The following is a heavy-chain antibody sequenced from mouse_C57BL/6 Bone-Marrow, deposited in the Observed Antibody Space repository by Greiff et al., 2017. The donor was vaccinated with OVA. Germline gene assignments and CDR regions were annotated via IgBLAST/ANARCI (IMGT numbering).Heavy chain of an antibody. V-gene: IGHV1-81*01. Sequence: QVQLKQSGAELARPGASVKLSCKASGYTFTSYGISWVKQRTGQGLEWIGEIYPRSGNTYYNEKFKGKATLTADKSSSTAYMELRSLTSEDSAVYFCAREPHYYGSSSWFAYWGQGTLVTVSA. CDR2: IYPRSGNT. J-gene: IGHJ3*01. CDR3: AREPHYYGSSSWFAY. D-gene: IGHD1-1*01. CDR1: GYTFTSYG.